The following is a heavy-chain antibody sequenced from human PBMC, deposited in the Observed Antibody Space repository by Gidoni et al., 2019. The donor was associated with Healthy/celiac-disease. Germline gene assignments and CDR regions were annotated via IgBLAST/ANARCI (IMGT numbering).Heavy chain of an antibody. CDR3: AREGMTGTTFILY. CDR2: ISSSSSYI. V-gene: IGHV3-21*01. J-gene: IGHJ4*02. D-gene: IGHD1-7*01. Sequence: EVQLVESGGGLVKPGGSLRLSCAASGFTFSSYSMNWVRQAPGKGLEWVSSISSSSSYIYYADSVKGRFTISRDNAKNSLYLQMNSLRAEDTAVYYCAREGMTGTTFILYWGQGTLVTVSS. CDR1: GFTFSSYS.